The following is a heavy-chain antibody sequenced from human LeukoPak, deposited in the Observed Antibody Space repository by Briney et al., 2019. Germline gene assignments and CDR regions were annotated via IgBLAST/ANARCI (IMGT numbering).Heavy chain of an antibody. J-gene: IGHJ4*02. CDR3: ARAGGVATIDY. V-gene: IGHV4-59*12. CDR1: GGSISSYY. D-gene: IGHD5-12*01. CDR2: IYYSGST. Sequence: PSETLSLTCTVSGGSISSYYWSWIRQPPGKGLEWIGYIYYSGSTNYNPSLKSRVTISVDTSKNQFSLKLSSVTAADTAVYYCARAGGVATIDYWGQGTLVTVSS.